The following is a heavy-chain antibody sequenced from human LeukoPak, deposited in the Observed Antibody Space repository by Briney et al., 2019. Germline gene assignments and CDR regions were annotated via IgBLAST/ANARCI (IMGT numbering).Heavy chain of an antibody. CDR1: GFTFSTYG. J-gene: IGHJ5*02. CDR3: ASYYDFWSGSLGNWFDP. D-gene: IGHD3-3*01. Sequence: GGSLRLSCAASGFTFSTYGMHWVRQAPGKGLQWLAVIWYDGSNKYYADSVKGRFTISRDNSKNTLYLQMNSLRAEDTAVYYCASYYDFWSGSLGNWFDPWGQGTLVTVSS. CDR2: IWYDGSNK. V-gene: IGHV3-33*01.